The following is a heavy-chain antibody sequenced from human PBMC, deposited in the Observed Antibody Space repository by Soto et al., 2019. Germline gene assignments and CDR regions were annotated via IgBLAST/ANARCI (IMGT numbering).Heavy chain of an antibody. D-gene: IGHD3-22*01. Sequence: QVQLQESGPGLVKPSETLSLTCSVSGGSINSYYWSWVRQPPGKGLEWIGYVHYGGTTNYSPSLKSRVTISIDTSRNQFSLNLRSVTAADSAVYFCATVVGDGYSDYWGQGILVTVSS. CDR3: ATVVGDGYSDY. CDR1: GGSINSYY. CDR2: VHYGGTT. J-gene: IGHJ4*02. V-gene: IGHV4-59*01.